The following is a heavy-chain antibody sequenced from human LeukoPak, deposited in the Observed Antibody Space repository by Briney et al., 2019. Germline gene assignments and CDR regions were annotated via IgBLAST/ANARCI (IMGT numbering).Heavy chain of an antibody. CDR1: GYTFSSYY. CDR2: INPSGGST. J-gene: IGHJ4*02. CDR3: ARDPWDYDSSGYYYDC. D-gene: IGHD3-22*01. V-gene: IGHV1-46*01. Sequence: GAPVKVSCKASGYTFSSYYMHWVRQAPGQGLEWMGIINPSGGSTTYAQKFQGRVTMTRDTSTSTVYMEPSSLTSEDTAVYYCARDPWDYDSSGYYYDCWGQGTLVTVSS.